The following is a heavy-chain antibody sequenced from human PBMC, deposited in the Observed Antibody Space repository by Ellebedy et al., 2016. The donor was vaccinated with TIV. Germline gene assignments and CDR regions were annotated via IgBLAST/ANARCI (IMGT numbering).Heavy chain of an antibody. V-gene: IGHV3-23*01. J-gene: IGHJ4*02. CDR2: ISGSGRRA. D-gene: IGHD6-13*01. CDR3: AKEGGIADPRGDY. Sequence: GESLKISCAASGFSFSTYAMSWVRQAPGTGLEWVSAISGSGRRAYYADSVKGRFTISRDNSKNTLYLQMSSLRAEDTAVYHSAKEGGIADPRGDYWGQGTLLTFSS. CDR1: GFSFSTYA.